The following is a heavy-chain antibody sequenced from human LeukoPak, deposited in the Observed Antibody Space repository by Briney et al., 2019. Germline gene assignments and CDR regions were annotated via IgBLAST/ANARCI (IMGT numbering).Heavy chain of an antibody. V-gene: IGHV3-33*01. Sequence: GGSLRLSCAASGFTFSSYGMHWDRQAPGKGLEWVAVIWYDGSNKYYADSVKGRFTISRDNSKNTLYLQMNSLRAEDTAVYYCARGYYYGSTPGAFDIWGQGTMVTVSS. CDR3: ARGYYYGSTPGAFDI. D-gene: IGHD3-10*01. CDR1: GFTFSSYG. J-gene: IGHJ3*02. CDR2: IWYDGSNK.